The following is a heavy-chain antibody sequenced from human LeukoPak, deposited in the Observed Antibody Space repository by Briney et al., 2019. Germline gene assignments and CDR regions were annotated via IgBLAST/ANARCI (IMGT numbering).Heavy chain of an antibody. J-gene: IGHJ6*03. CDR2: IIPIFGTA. CDR3: AKDGDTMSGTYYYDMDV. CDR1: GGTSSSYA. Sequence: ASVKVSCKASGGTSSSYAISWVRQAPGQGLEWMGGIIPIFGTANYAQKFQGRVTITADKSTSTAYMELSSLRSEDTAVYYCAKDGDTMSGTYYYDMDVWGKGTTVTIS. D-gene: IGHD1-26*01. V-gene: IGHV1-69*06.